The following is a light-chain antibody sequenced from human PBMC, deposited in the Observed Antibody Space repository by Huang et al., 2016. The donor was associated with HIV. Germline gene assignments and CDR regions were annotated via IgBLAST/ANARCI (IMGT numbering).Light chain of an antibody. CDR2: DTY. Sequence: EVVLTQYPATLSLSPGDITTLAFRASQTISSYLTWYQHKPGQPPRILIYDTYKRATGIPARVSCSGSGTDFTLTISSLEPEDFAVYYCHQRAGWPLFGGGTKVEIK. V-gene: IGKV3-11*01. J-gene: IGKJ4*02. CDR1: QTISSY. CDR3: HQRAGWPL.